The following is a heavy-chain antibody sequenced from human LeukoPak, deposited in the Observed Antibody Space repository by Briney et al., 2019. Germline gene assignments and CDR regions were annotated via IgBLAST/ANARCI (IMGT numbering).Heavy chain of an antibody. J-gene: IGHJ4*02. CDR1: GGSISSYY. D-gene: IGHD3-22*01. CDR3: ARTATNPQPYYYDSSGYYFVY. Sequence: PSETLSLTCTVSGGSISSYYWSWIRQPPGKGLEWIGYIYYSGSTNYNPSLKSRVTISVDTSKNQFSLKLSSVTAADTAVYYCARTATNPQPYYYDSSGYYFVYWGQGTLVTVSS. V-gene: IGHV4-59*08. CDR2: IYYSGST.